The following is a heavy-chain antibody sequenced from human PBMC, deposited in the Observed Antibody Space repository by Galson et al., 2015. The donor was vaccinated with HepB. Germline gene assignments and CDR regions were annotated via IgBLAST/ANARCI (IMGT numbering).Heavy chain of an antibody. D-gene: IGHD6-13*01. CDR2: INAGNGNT. Sequence: SVKVSCKASGYTFTSYAMHWVRQAPGQRLEWMGWINAGNGNTKYSQKFQGRVTITRDTSASTAYMELSSLRSEDTAVYYCAKYSSSWYEGWFDPWGQGTLVTVSS. V-gene: IGHV1-3*01. CDR3: AKYSSSWYEGWFDP. CDR1: GYTFTSYA. J-gene: IGHJ5*02.